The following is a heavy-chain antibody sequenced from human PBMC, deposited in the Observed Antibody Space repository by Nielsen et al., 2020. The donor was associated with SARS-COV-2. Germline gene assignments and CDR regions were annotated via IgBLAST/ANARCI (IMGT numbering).Heavy chain of an antibody. CDR3: ARDRVDTAMVTEGLDY. J-gene: IGHJ4*02. Sequence: SETLSLTCAISGDSFSSNSAAWNWLRQSPSRGLEWLGRTYYRSKWYNDYAVSVKSRITINPDTSKNQFSLQLNSVTPEDTAVYYCARDRVDTAMVTEGLDYWGQGTLVTVSS. D-gene: IGHD5-18*01. V-gene: IGHV6-1*01. CDR1: GDSFSSNSAA. CDR2: TYYRSKWYN.